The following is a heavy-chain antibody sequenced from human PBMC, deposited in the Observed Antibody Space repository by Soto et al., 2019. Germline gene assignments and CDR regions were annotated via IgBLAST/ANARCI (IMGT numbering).Heavy chain of an antibody. J-gene: IGHJ6*02. V-gene: IGHV1-2*04. CDR1: GYTFTGYY. Sequence: ASVKVSCKASGYTFTGYYMHWVRQAPGQGLEWMGWINPNSGGTNYAQKFQGWVTMTRDTSISTAYMELSRLRSDDTAVYYCARDLVVGATESCYYGMDVWGQGTTVTVSS. CDR3: ARDLVVGATESCYYGMDV. CDR2: INPNSGGT. D-gene: IGHD1-26*01.